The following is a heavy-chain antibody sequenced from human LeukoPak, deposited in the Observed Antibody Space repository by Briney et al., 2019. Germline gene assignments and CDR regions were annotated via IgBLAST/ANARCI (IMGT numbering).Heavy chain of an antibody. D-gene: IGHD3-3*01. J-gene: IGHJ4*02. Sequence: GGSLRLSCAASGFVFRNYFMSWVRQAPGKGLEWVASIKNDGSERYYVDSARGRYTISRDNTKNSLFLQMSSLRAEDTAVYYCATDRGWRTSGYYLYYFEYWGQGTLVTFSS. CDR1: GFVFRNYF. CDR3: ATDRGWRTSGYYLYYFEY. V-gene: IGHV3-7*01. CDR2: IKNDGSER.